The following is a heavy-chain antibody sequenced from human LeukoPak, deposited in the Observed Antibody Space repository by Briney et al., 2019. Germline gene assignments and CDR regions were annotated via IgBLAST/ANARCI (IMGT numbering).Heavy chain of an antibody. CDR3: VKDVGGSYAFDY. J-gene: IGHJ4*02. D-gene: IGHD1-26*01. CDR2: INDNGGRT. V-gene: IGHV3-64D*09. CDR1: GFTFSRYA. Sequence: GGSLRLSCSASGFTFSRYAMHWVRQAPGKGLEYVSGINDNGGRTHFGDSVKGRFSISRDNSKNTLHLQMSTLRAEDTALYYCVKDVGGSYAFDYWGQGILVTVAS.